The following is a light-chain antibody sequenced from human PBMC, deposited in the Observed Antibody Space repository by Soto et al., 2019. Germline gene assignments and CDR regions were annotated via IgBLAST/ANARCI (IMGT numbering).Light chain of an antibody. V-gene: IGKV1-5*03. J-gene: IGKJ1*01. CDR2: KAS. CDR3: QHYNSYSEA. CDR1: QTISSW. Sequence: DIRMTQSASTLSVSIGDRVTITCRASQTISSWLAWYQQKPGKAPKLLIYKASTLKSGVPSRFSGSGSGTEFTLTISSLQPDDFATYYCQHYNSYSEAFGQGTKVDIK.